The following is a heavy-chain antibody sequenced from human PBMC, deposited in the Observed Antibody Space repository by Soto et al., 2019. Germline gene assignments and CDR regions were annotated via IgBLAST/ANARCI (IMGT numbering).Heavy chain of an antibody. CDR1: GGSISSSSYY. V-gene: IGHV4-39*01. CDR3: GRPFYFGSGGRYFYMDV. D-gene: IGHD3-10*01. Sequence: QLQLQESGPGLVNPAETLSLTCTGSGGSISSSSYYWGWIRQPPRKGLEWIGSIHYSGSTYPNPSLKSRATISVDLSQSRFYMTLSSVTAADTAVYRCGRPFYFGSGGRYFYMDVFGRWTTVTVSS. CDR2: IHYSGST. J-gene: IGHJ6*03.